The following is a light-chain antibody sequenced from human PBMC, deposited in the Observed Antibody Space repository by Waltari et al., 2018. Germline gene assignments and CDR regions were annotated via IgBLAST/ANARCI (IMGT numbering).Light chain of an antibody. V-gene: IGKV3-15*01. CDR2: RAS. CDR3: QHYHYGYA. Sequence: ETVMTQSPATLSVSPGERATLSCRASQSVSLNLAWYQQRPGQAPRLLIYRASTRATGIPARFSGSGSGTDFTLTISSLQSEDFAVYYCQHYHYGYAFCQGTRLESK. J-gene: IGKJ2*01. CDR1: QSVSLN.